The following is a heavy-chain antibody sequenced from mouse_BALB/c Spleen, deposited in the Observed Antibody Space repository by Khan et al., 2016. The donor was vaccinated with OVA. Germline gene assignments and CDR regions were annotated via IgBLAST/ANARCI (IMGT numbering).Heavy chain of an antibody. CDR1: GDSITSGY. CDR3: ARYLHYYGSSPWFPY. J-gene: IGHJ3*01. CDR2: ISYSGST. Sequence: EVQLQESGPSLVQPSQTLSLTCSVTGDSITSGYWNWIRKFPGNKLEFMGYISYSGSTYYNPSLKGRISITRDTSKNQYFLQLNSVTTEDTATYXFARYLHYYGSSPWFPYWGQGTLVTVSA. D-gene: IGHD1-1*01. V-gene: IGHV3-8*02.